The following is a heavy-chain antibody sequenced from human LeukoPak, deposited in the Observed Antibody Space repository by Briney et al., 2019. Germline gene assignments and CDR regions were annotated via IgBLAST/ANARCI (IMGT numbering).Heavy chain of an antibody. CDR3: ATYYDSAGFDFDY. CDR1: GFTFRSYE. V-gene: IGHV3-48*03. D-gene: IGHD3-22*01. CDR2: ISSSGSTM. Sequence: PGGSLRLSCAASGFTFRSYEMNRVRQAPGKGLEWVSYISSSGSTMYYADSVKGRFTISRDNAKNSLYLQMNSLRAEDTAVYYCATYYDSAGFDFDYWGQGTLVTVSS. J-gene: IGHJ4*02.